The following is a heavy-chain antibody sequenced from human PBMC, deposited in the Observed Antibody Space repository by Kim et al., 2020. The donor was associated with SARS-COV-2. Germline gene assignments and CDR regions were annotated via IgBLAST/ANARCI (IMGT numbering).Heavy chain of an antibody. CDR3: ARCPLSMTMVRGMITTTLLYYYNIDA. CDR1: GFNFNSYS. J-gene: IGHJ6*02. V-gene: IGHV3-48*02. D-gene: IGHD3-10*01. CDR2: ISSSSNTV. Sequence: GGSLRLSCTVSGFNFNSYSMNWGRQAPGKGLEWVSYISSSSNTVYYAGSVRGRFTISRDNAKNSLFLQMNSLRDEDTAVYYCARCPLSMTMVRGMITTTLLYYYNIDAWGQGTTITVSS.